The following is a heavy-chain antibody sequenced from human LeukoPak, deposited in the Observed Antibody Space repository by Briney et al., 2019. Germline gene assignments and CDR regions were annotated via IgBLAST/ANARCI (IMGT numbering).Heavy chain of an antibody. V-gene: IGHV2-5*08. D-gene: IGHD6-13*01. CDR1: GGSISHNYW. CDR2: IYWDDDK. J-gene: IGHJ4*02. Sequence: TLSLTCDVSGGSISHNYWNWIRQPPGKALEWLALIYWDDDKRYSPSLKSRLTITKDTSKNQVVLTMTNMDPVDTATYYCAHSSSGIAMDYWGQGTLVTVSS. CDR3: AHSSSGIAMDY.